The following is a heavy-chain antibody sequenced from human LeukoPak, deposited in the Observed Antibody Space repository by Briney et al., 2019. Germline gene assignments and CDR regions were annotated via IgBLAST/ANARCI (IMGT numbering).Heavy chain of an antibody. Sequence: ASVKVSCKAPGYTFTNHDMHWVRQAPGQRLEWMGWINAGNGNTKYSQEFQGRVTITRDTPASTVYMELNSLRSEDMAVYYCTLYNYWGQGTLVTVSS. CDR2: INAGNGNT. J-gene: IGHJ4*02. CDR1: GYTFTNHD. V-gene: IGHV1-3*03. D-gene: IGHD1-14*01. CDR3: TLYNY.